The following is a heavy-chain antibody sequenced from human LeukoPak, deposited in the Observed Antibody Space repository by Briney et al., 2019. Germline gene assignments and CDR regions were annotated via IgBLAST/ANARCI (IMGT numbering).Heavy chain of an antibody. Sequence: SETLSLTCAVYGGSFSGYYWSWIRQPPGKGLEWIGEINHSGSTNYNPSLKSRVTISVDTSKNQFSLKLSSVTAADTAVYYCARDRGGGILDFWGQGTLVTVSS. CDR2: INHSGST. CDR1: GGSFSGYY. J-gene: IGHJ4*02. D-gene: IGHD3-16*01. CDR3: ARDRGGGILDF. V-gene: IGHV4-34*01.